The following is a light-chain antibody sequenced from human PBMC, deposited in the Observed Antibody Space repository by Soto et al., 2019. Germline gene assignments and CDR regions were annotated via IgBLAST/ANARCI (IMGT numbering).Light chain of an antibody. J-gene: IGKJ4*01. V-gene: IGKV3-11*01. Sequence: EIVLTQSPATLSLSPGERATLSCRASLNINNFLAWYQQRPGHVPRLLIYDASNRATGDPARFSGRGSGTDVTLPVSNLEPEDFAVDYCQQRRNWPITFGGGTKVEIK. CDR3: QQRRNWPIT. CDR2: DAS. CDR1: LNINNF.